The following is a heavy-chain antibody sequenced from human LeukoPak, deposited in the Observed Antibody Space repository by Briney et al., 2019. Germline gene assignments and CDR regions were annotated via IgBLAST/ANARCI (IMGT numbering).Heavy chain of an antibody. CDR2: IYHTGGT. Sequence: SETLPLTCTVSGASISSYYWGWIRQPPGKGLEWIGSIYHTGGTYYNPSLKSRVTISVDTSKNQFSLKLSSVTAADTAVYYCARVRSTLLYYFDYWGQGTLVTVSS. V-gene: IGHV4-38-2*02. CDR1: GASISSYY. J-gene: IGHJ4*02. CDR3: ARVRSTLLYYFDY. D-gene: IGHD2-15*01.